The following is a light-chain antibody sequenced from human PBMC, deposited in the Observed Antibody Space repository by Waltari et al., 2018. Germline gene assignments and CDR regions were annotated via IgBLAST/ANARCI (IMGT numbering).Light chain of an antibody. CDR1: SSDVGGYNY. CDR2: DVN. V-gene: IGLV2-14*03. J-gene: IGLJ3*02. CDR3: GSYTSSSTWV. Sequence: QSALTQPASVSGSPGQSITISCTGTSSDVGGYNYVSWYQQHPGKAPKLMIYDVNKLPSGVFNRFSGSKSGHTASLTISGLQAEDEADYYCGSYTSSSTWVFGGGTKLTVL.